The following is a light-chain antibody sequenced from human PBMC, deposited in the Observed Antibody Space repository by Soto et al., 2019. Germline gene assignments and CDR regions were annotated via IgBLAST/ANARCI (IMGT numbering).Light chain of an antibody. CDR3: QSYDSSLSVSYV. Sequence: QSVLTQPPSVSGAPGQRVTISCTGSSSNIGAGYDVHWYQQRPETAPKLLIYGNKNRPSGVPDRFSGSKSGTSASLAITGLQAEDEADYYCQSYDSSLSVSYVFGTGTKLTVL. CDR2: GNK. CDR1: SSNIGAGYD. J-gene: IGLJ1*01. V-gene: IGLV1-40*01.